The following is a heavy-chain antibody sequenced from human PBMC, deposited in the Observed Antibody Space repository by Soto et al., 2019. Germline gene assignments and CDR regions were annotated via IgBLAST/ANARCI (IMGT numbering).Heavy chain of an antibody. CDR2: IIPIFGTA. Sequence: SVKVSCKASGGTFSSYAISWVRQAPGQGLEWMGGIIPIFGTANYAQKFQGRVTITADESTSTAYMELSGLRSEDTAVYYCARDRMVRVIGWFDPWGQGTLVTVSS. CDR1: GGTFSSYA. J-gene: IGHJ5*02. D-gene: IGHD3-10*01. V-gene: IGHV1-69*13. CDR3: ARDRMVRVIGWFDP.